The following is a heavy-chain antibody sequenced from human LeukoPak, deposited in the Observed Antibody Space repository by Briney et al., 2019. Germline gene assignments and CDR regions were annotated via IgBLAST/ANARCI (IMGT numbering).Heavy chain of an antibody. D-gene: IGHD3-10*01. V-gene: IGHV4-39*07. CDR2: IYYSGST. CDR3: ARALWFGELSLPFDY. Sequence: SETLSLTCTVSGGSISSSSYYWGWIRQSPGKGLEWIGSIYYSGSTYYNPSLKSRVTISVDTSKNQSSLKLSSVTAADTAVYYCARALWFGELSLPFDYWGQGTLVTVSS. J-gene: IGHJ4*02. CDR1: GGSISSSSYY.